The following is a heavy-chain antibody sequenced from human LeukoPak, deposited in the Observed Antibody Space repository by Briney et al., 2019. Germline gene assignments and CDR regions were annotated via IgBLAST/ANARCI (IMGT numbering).Heavy chain of an antibody. J-gene: IGHJ4*02. D-gene: IGHD1-1*01. V-gene: IGHV4-39*02. CDR1: GGSVSSSYY. CDR2: ICSGGNT. Sequence: PSGTLSLTCTVSGGSVSSSYYWGWIRQPPGKGLEWIGSICSGGNTCYNPSLESRVTISVDSSRSHFFLQLTSATAADTAVYFCARDGPWKSDCWGRGTLVTVSS. CDR3: ARDGPWKSDC.